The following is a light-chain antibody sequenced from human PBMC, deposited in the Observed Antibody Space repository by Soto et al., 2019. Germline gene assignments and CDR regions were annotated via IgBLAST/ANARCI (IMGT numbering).Light chain of an antibody. J-gene: IGKJ5*01. CDR3: QQRSNWPRIT. Sequence: EIVMTQSPATLSVTPGERVTLSCRASQSVSNNYLAWYQQKPGQAPRLLIYGASNRATGIPDRFSGSGSGTDFTLTISSLEPEDFAVYYCQQRSNWPRITFGQGTRLEI. V-gene: IGKV3D-20*02. CDR2: GAS. CDR1: QSVSNNY.